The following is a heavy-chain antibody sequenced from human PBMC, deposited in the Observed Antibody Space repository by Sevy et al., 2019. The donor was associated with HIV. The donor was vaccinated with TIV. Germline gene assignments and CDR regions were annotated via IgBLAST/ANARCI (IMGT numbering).Heavy chain of an antibody. Sequence: GGSLRLSCAVSGFTFSNYAMSWVRQAPGKGLEWVSDISGRDTGTFYADSVKGRFTISRDNSKNTLFLQMNSLRAEDTAVYYCAKDTIVVVGEALDIWGRGTMVTVSS. CDR1: GFTFSNYA. CDR2: ISGRDTGT. V-gene: IGHV3-23*01. J-gene: IGHJ3*02. D-gene: IGHD3-22*01. CDR3: AKDTIVVVGEALDI.